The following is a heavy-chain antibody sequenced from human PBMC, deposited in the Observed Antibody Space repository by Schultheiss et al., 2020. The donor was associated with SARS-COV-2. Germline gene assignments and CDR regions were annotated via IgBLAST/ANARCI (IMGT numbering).Heavy chain of an antibody. D-gene: IGHD3-10*01. CDR3: ARAGGA. CDR2: IFYSGNT. J-gene: IGHJ5*02. CDR1: GGSFSGYY. V-gene: IGHV4-34*12. Sequence: SETLSLTCAVYGGSFSGYYWSWIRQHPGKGLEWIGHIFYSGNTYYNPSLKSRVTISVDTSKNQFSLKLSSVTAADTAGYYCARAGGAWGQGTLVTVSS.